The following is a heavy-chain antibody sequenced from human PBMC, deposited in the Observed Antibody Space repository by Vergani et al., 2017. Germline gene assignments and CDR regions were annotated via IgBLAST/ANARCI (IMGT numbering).Heavy chain of an antibody. J-gene: IGHJ5*02. Sequence: EVQLVESGGGLVKPGGSLRLSCAASGFTFSNAWMSWVRQAPGKGLEWVGRIKSKTDGGTTDYAAPVKGRFTISRDDSKNTMYLQMNRLKTEDTAVYYCTTDLVVPETDWFDPWGQGTLVTVSS. D-gene: IGHD2-2*01. CDR2: IKSKTDGGTT. V-gene: IGHV3-15*01. CDR1: GFTFSNAW. CDR3: TTDLVVPETDWFDP.